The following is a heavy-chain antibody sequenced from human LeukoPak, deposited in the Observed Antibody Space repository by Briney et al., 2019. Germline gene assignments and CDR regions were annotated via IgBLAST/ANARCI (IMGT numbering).Heavy chain of an antibody. D-gene: IGHD3-9*01. CDR1: GFTFSSYW. Sequence: PGGSLRLSCAASGFTFSSYWMHWVRQVPGKGLVWVSRINSDGSNTNYADSVKGRFTVSRDNVKNTLYLQMNSLRVDDTAVYYFASYAGYHFDDWGQGALVTVSS. J-gene: IGHJ4*02. CDR2: INSDGSNT. V-gene: IGHV3-74*01. CDR3: ASYAGYHFDD.